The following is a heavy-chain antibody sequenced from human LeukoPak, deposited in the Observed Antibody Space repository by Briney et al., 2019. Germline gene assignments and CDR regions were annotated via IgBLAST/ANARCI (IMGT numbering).Heavy chain of an antibody. Sequence: GGSLRLSCAASGFTVSSHYMSWVRQAPGKGLEWVSVIYSGGSTYYADSVKGRFTISRDNSKNTLYLQMNSLRADDTAVYYCARDPHYYYGMDVWGQGTTVTVSS. J-gene: IGHJ6*02. CDR1: GFTVSSHY. V-gene: IGHV3-53*01. CDR3: ARDPHYYYGMDV. CDR2: IYSGGST.